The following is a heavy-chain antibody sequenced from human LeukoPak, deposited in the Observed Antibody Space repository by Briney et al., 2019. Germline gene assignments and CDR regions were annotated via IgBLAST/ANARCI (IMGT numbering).Heavy chain of an antibody. CDR2: IYTSGST. V-gene: IGHV4-4*07. J-gene: IGHJ5*02. CDR3: AREGIAAAGGRFDP. Sequence: SETLSLTCTVSGGSISSYYWSWIRQPAGKGLEWLGRIYTSGSTNYNPSLKSRVTMSVEPSKNQFSLKLSSVTAADTAVYYCAREGIAAAGGRFDPWGQGTLVTVSS. D-gene: IGHD6-13*01. CDR1: GGSISSYY.